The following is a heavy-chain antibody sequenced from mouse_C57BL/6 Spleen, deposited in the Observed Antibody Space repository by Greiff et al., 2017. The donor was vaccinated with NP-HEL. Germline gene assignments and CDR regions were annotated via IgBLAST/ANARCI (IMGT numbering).Heavy chain of an antibody. CDR2: IDPSDSYT. V-gene: IGHV1-69*01. Sequence: QVQLQQPGAELVMPGASVKLSCKASGYTFTSYWMHWVKQRPGQGLEWIGEIDPSDSYTNYNQKFKGKATLTVDKSSSTAYMQLSSLTSEDSAVYYCAIVDYWGQGTTLTVSS. J-gene: IGHJ2*01. D-gene: IGHD1-1*01. CDR3: AIVDY. CDR1: GYTFTSYW.